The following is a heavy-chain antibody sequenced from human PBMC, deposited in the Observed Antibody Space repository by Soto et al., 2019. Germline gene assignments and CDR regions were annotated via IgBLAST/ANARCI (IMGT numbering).Heavy chain of an antibody. J-gene: IGHJ4*02. CDR3: AKGGHYYDSSGHFDY. CDR2: ISGSGGST. V-gene: IGHV3-23*01. CDR1: GFTFSSYA. Sequence: PGGSLRLSCAASGFTFSSYAMSWVRQAPGKGLEWVSAISGSGGSTYYADSVKGRFTISRDNSKNTLYLQMNSLRAEDTAVYYCAKGGHYYDSSGHFDYWGQGTLVTVSS. D-gene: IGHD3-22*01.